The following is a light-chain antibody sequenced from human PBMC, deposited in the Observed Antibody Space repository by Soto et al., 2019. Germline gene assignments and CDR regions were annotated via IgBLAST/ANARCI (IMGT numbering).Light chain of an antibody. V-gene: IGLV1-44*01. J-gene: IGLJ3*02. Sequence: QAVLTQPPSASGTPGQGVIISCSGTYSNIGSNTVKWYRQVPGSAPKFLIYSNNERPSGVPDRFSGSKSGTSASLAISGLQSEDDADDYCATWDDALRGWVFGGGTKLTVL. CDR1: YSNIGSNT. CDR2: SNN. CDR3: ATWDDALRGWV.